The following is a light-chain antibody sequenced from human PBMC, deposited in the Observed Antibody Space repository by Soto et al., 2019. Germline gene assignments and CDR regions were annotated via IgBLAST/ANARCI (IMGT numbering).Light chain of an antibody. J-gene: IGLJ1*01. CDR2: EVS. V-gene: IGLV2-8*01. CDR1: SSNVGGYNY. Sequence: QSVLTQPHSASGSPGQSVTISCTGTSSNVGGYNYVSWYQQHPGKAPKLMISEVSKRPSGVPDRFSGSKSGNTASLTVSGLQAEDEADYYCTSYAGTHYVFGTGTKVTVL. CDR3: TSYAGTHYV.